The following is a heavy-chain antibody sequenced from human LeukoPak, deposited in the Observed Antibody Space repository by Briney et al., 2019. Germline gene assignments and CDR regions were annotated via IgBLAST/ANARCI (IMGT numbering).Heavy chain of an antibody. CDR1: GFTVSSNY. J-gene: IGHJ4*02. CDR3: VRVGYSYGYGDWNHFDY. V-gene: IGHV3-66*02. Sequence: PGGSLRLSCAAYGFTVSSNYMSWVRQAPGKGLEWVSIIYSGGSTYYADSVKGRFTISRDNSKNTLYLQMNSLRAEDTAVYFCVRVGYSYGYGDWNHFDYWGQGTLVTVSS. CDR2: IYSGGST. D-gene: IGHD5-18*01.